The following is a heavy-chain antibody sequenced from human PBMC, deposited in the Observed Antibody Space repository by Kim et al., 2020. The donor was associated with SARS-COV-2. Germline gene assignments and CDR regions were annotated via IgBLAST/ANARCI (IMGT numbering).Heavy chain of an antibody. CDR1: GCTFSSYA. V-gene: IGHV1-69*04. CDR2: IIPILGIA. CDR3: ARGATPDYFDY. Sequence: SVKVSCKASGCTFSSYAISWVRQAPGQGLEWMGRIIPILGIANYAQKFQGRVTITADKSTSTAYMELSSLRSEDTAVYYCARGATPDYFDYWGQGNLVTVSS. J-gene: IGHJ4*02.